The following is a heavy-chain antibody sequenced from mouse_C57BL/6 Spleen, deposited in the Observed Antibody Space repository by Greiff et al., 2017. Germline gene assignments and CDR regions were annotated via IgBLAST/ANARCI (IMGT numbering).Heavy chain of an antibody. CDR2: LYPGDGDT. V-gene: IGHV1-82*01. CDR3: ARGYYGYDGGAMDY. J-gene: IGHJ4*01. D-gene: IGHD2-2*01. Sequence: QVQLQQSGPELVKPGASVKISCKASGYAFSSSWMNWVKQRPGKGLEWIGRLYPGDGDTNYNGKFKGKATLTADKSSSTAYMQLSSLTSEDSAVYFCARGYYGYDGGAMDYWGQGTSVTVSS. CDR1: GYAFSSSW.